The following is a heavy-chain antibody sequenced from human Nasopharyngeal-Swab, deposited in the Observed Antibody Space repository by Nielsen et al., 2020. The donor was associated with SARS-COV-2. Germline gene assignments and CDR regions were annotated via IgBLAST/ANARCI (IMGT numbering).Heavy chain of an antibody. CDR1: GVSVDSGSYF. CDR3: AREDRWTLTSFYYALDV. V-gene: IGHV4-61*09. J-gene: IGHJ6*02. D-gene: IGHD4-17*01. Sequence: LRLSCAVSGVSVDSGSYFWSWVRQPAGKGLEWIGHIYTSGKTNYNPFLMSRLTISVDASKNQFSLRLTSVTAADTAVYYCAREDRWTLTSFYYALDVWGQGSAVTVSS. CDR2: IYTSGKT.